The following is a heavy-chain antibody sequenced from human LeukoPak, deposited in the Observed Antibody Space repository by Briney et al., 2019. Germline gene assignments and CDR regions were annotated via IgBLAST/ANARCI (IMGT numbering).Heavy chain of an antibody. CDR1: GFTFSSYA. J-gene: IGHJ6*02. CDR2: ISYDGSNK. Sequence: GGSLRLSCAASGFTFSSYAMHWVRQAPGKGLEWVAVISYDGSNKYYADSVKGRFTISRDNSKNTLYLQMNSLRAEDTAVYYCARGEVVYATYYYYYGMDVWGQGPTVTVSS. V-gene: IGHV3-30-3*01. D-gene: IGHD2-8*02. CDR3: ARGEVVYATYYYYYGMDV.